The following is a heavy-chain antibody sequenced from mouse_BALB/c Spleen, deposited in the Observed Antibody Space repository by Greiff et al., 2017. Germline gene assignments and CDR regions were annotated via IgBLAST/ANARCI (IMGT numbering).Heavy chain of an antibody. CDR3: ARGYYGSSKKDYFDY. D-gene: IGHD1-1*01. CDR1: GYTFTSYN. Sequence: LQQSGVELVKPGASVKMSCKASGYTFTSYNMHWVKQTPGQGLEWIGAIYPGNGDTSYNQKFKGKATLTADKSSSTAYMQLSSLTSEDSAVYYCARGYYGSSKKDYFDYWGQGTTLTVSS. J-gene: IGHJ2*01. CDR2: IYPGNGDT. V-gene: IGHV1-12*01.